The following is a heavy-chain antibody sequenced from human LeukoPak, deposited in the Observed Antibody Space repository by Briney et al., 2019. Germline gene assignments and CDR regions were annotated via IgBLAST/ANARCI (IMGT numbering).Heavy chain of an antibody. V-gene: IGHV3-23*01. J-gene: IGHJ4*02. Sequence: GRCLRLSCAASGFTFSSYAMSWVRQAPGKGLEWVSVISGSGDSTYYAVKGRFTISRDNSRNTLYLQLDSLRAEDTAVYYCAKSAGSSGYSGVFEYWGQGTLVTVSS. D-gene: IGHD3-22*01. CDR2: ISGSGDST. CDR3: AKSAGSSGYSGVFEY. CDR1: GFTFSSYA.